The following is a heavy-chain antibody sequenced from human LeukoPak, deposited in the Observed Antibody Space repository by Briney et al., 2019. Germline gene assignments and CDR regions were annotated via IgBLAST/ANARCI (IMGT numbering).Heavy chain of an antibody. J-gene: IGHJ6*02. CDR1: GYTFTSYH. Sequence: ASVKVSCKASGYTFTSYHIDWVRQAPGQGPEWMGWMNAKSGHTGYAQNLEGRVTMTRDTSTNTAYMELRGLRSEDTAVYFCARGMFDNSGHYYYFYYALDVWGQGTTVTVSS. V-gene: IGHV1-8*01. D-gene: IGHD3-22*01. CDR3: ARGMFDNSGHYYYFYYALDV. CDR2: MNAKSGHT.